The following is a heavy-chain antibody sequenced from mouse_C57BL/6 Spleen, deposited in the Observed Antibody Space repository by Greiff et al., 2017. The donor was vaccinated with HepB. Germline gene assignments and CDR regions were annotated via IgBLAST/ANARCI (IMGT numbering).Heavy chain of an antibody. J-gene: IGHJ4*01. V-gene: IGHV5-4*03. Sequence: EVKLVESGGGLVKPGGSLKLSCAASGFTFSSYAMSWVRQTPEKRLEWVATISDGGSYTYYPDNVKGRFTISRDNAKNNLYLQMSHLKSEDTAMYYCARLDYGSLYAMDYWGQGTSVTVSS. CDR1: GFTFSSYA. D-gene: IGHD1-1*01. CDR2: ISDGGSYT. CDR3: ARLDYGSLYAMDY.